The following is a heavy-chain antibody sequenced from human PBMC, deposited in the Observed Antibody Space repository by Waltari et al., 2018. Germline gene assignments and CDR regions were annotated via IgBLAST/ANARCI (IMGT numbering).Heavy chain of an antibody. J-gene: IGHJ3*01. CDR2: INPDGSGE. D-gene: IGHD3-10*01. Sequence: EGKLLESGGGWVKPGGSLRLPCAALGFSFGGSWMPWVRQAPGKGLEWVAEINPDGSGEYYVDSVNGRFTISRDNTKNSLYLQMNSLRPDDTAVYFCARDPAFGAFDFWGQGTVVTVSS. CDR3: ARDPAFGAFDF. V-gene: IGHV3-7*01. CDR1: GFSFGGSW.